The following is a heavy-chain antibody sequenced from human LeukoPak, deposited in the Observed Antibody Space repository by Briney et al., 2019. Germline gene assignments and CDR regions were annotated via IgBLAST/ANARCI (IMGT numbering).Heavy chain of an antibody. D-gene: IGHD5-12*01. J-gene: IGHJ6*03. CDR3: AKGGGYVAQYYYYYLDV. V-gene: IGHV3-30*02. CDR2: IRFDGSNK. Sequence: GGSLRLSCAASGFTFSSYEMNWVRQAPGKGLEWVAFIRFDGSNKYYADSVKGRFTISRDNSKNTLYLQMKSLRAEDTAVYYCAKGGGYVAQYYYYYLDVWGKGTTVTISS. CDR1: GFTFSSYE.